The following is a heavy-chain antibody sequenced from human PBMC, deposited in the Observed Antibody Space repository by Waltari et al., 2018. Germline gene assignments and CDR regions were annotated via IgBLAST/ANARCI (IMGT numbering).Heavy chain of an antibody. CDR3: ARDEEGLDP. V-gene: IGHV4-38-2*02. J-gene: IGHJ5*02. Sequence: QVQLQESGPGLVKPSETLSLTCAVSGYSISSGYYWGWIRQPPGKGLEWIGSIYHSGSTNYNPSLKSRVTISVDTSKNQFSLKLSSVTAADTAVYYCARDEEGLDPWGQGTLVTVSS. CDR2: IYHSGST. CDR1: GYSISSGYY.